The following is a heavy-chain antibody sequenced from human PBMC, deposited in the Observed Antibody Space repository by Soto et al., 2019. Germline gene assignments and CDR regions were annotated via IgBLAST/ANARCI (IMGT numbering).Heavy chain of an antibody. CDR1: GYNFTGYY. V-gene: IGHV1-2*02. Sequence: GASVKVSCKASGYNFTGYYMHWVRQAPGQGLEWMGWINPNSGGTNYAQKFQDRVTMTRDTSISTAYMELSRLRFDDTAVYYCASVRAMTQLPPSYYYGMDVWGQGTTVTVSS. CDR2: INPNSGGT. J-gene: IGHJ6*02. CDR3: ASVRAMTQLPPSYYYGMDV. D-gene: IGHD3-10*01.